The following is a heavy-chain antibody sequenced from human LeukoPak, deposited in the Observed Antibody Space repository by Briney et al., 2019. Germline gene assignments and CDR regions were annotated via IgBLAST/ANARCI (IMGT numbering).Heavy chain of an antibody. CDR1: GYSFTSYW. Sequence: GESLKISCKGSGYSFTSYWIGWVRQMPGKGLEWMGIIYPGDSDTRYSPSFQGQVTISADKSISTAYLQWSSLKASDTAMYYCARPYRELSSWYSNSWYRNWPDAFDIWGQGTMVTVSS. CDR3: ARPYRELSSWYSNSWYRNWPDAFDI. CDR2: IYPGDSDT. D-gene: IGHD6-13*01. V-gene: IGHV5-51*01. J-gene: IGHJ3*02.